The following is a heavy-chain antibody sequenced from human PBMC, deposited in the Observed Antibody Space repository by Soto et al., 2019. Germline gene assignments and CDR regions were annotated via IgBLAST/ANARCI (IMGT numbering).Heavy chain of an antibody. J-gene: IGHJ4*02. CDR2: ISAYNGNT. Sequence: ASVKVSCKASGYTFTSYGISWVRQAPGQGLEWMGWISAYNGNTNYAQKLQGRVTMTTDTSTSTAYMELRSLRSDDTAVYYYAREYYDYIWGSLNFFDYWGQGTLVTVSS. D-gene: IGHD3-16*01. V-gene: IGHV1-18*01. CDR1: GYTFTSYG. CDR3: AREYYDYIWGSLNFFDY.